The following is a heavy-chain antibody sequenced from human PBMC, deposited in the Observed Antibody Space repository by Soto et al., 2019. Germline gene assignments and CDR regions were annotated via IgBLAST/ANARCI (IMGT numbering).Heavy chain of an antibody. CDR3: ARHPSINLGLVSAYFDY. J-gene: IGHJ4*02. CDR2: TYYRSKWYN. D-gene: IGHD3-16*02. V-gene: IGHV6-1*01. Sequence: SPSLSLTCGISGDNVSNNSAAWNWIRQSPSRGLEWLGRTYYRSKWYNDYAVSVKSRITINPDTSKNQFSLQLNSVTPEDTAVYFCARHPSINLGLVSAYFDYWGQGTLVTVSS. CDR1: GDNVSNNSAA.